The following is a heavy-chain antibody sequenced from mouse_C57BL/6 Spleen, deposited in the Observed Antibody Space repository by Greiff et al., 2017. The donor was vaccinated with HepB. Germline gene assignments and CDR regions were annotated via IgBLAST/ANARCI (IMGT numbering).Heavy chain of an antibody. CDR3: ARVGDGWYFDV. V-gene: IGHV5-16*01. CDR1: GFTFSDYY. CDR2: INYDGSST. J-gene: IGHJ1*03. Sequence: EVKLMESEGGLVQPGSSMKLSCTASGFTFSDYYMAWVRQVPEKGLEWVANINYDGSSTYYLDSLKSRFIISRDNAKNILYLQMSSLKSEDTATYYCARVGDGWYFDVWGTGTTVTVSS.